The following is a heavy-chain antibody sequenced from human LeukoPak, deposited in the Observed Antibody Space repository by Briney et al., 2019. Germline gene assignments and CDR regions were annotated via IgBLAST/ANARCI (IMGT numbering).Heavy chain of an antibody. V-gene: IGHV3-23*01. CDR1: GFTFSTYA. D-gene: IGHD3-22*01. CDR3: AKGPYYYDSSGYSRRWFDP. J-gene: IGHJ5*02. Sequence: GGSLRLSCAASGFTFSTYAMTWVRQAPGKRLEWVSAISGSGGRTYYADSVKGRFTISRDNSKNTLYLPMNSLSAEDTAVYYCAKGPYYYDSSGYSRRWFDPWGQGTLVTVSS. CDR2: ISGSGGRT.